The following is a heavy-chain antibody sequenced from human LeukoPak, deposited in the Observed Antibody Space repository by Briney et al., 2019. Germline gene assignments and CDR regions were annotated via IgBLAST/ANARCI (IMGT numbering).Heavy chain of an antibody. CDR2: MNPNSGNT. J-gene: IGHJ4*01. D-gene: IGHD1-1*01. CDR1: GGTFSSYA. V-gene: IGHV1-8*03. Sequence: ASVKVSCKASGGTFSSYAISWVRQAPGQGLEWMGWMNPNSGNTGYAQKFQGRVTITRNTSISTAYMELSSLRSEDTAVYYCAKFRPNWNPAGSFFDYWGQGTLVTVSS. CDR3: AKFRPNWNPAGSFFDY.